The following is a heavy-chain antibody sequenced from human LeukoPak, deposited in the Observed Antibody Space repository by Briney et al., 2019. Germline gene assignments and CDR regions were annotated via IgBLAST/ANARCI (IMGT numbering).Heavy chain of an antibody. Sequence: GGSLRLSCAASGFTFSSYSMNWVRQAPGKGLEWVSSISSSSSYIYYADSVKGRFTISRDNAKNSLYLQMNSLRAEDTAVYYCARDITWDTIFGVDARGAYYYYYGMDVWGQGTTVTVSS. CDR2: ISSSSSYI. CDR1: GFTFSSYS. D-gene: IGHD3-3*01. J-gene: IGHJ6*02. CDR3: ARDITWDTIFGVDARGAYYYYYGMDV. V-gene: IGHV3-21*01.